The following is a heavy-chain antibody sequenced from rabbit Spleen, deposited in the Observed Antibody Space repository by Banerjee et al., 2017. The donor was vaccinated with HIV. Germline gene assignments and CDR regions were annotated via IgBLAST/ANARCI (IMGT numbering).Heavy chain of an antibody. D-gene: IGHD6-1*01. CDR1: GIDFSSYYY. V-gene: IGHV1S40*01. J-gene: IGHJ4*01. CDR2: IYNGDGST. CDR3: ARNGGMLNYEL. Sequence: QSLEESGGDLVKPGASLTLTCTASGIDFSSYYYMCWVRQAPGKGLEWIACIYNGDGSTYYASWPKGRFTISRASSTTVTLQMTSLTAADTATYFCARNGGMLNYELWGPGTLVTVS.